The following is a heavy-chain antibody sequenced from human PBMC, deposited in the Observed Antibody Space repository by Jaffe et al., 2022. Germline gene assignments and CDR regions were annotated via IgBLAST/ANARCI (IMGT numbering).Heavy chain of an antibody. CDR1: GGSVSSGSYY. J-gene: IGHJ2*01. CDR3: ARVDSGMADYYYGDLTPYWYFDL. Sequence: QVQLQESGPGLVKPSETLSLTCTVSGGSVSSGSYYWSWIRQPPGKGLEWIGYIYYSGSTNYNPSLKSRVTISVDTSKNQFSLKLSSVTAADTAVYYCARVDSGMADYYYGDLTPYWYFDLWGRGTLVTVSS. V-gene: IGHV4-61*01. CDR2: IYYSGST. D-gene: IGHD4-17*01.